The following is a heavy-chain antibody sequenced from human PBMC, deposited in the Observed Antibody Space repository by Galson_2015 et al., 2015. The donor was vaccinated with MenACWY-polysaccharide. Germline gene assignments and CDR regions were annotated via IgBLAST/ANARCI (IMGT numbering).Heavy chain of an antibody. D-gene: IGHD6-13*01. V-gene: IGHV3-23*01. CDR2: ISGSGIDI. Sequence: SLRLSCAASGFSMTSYAVNWVRQAPGKGLEWVGVISGSGIDIRYADSVKGRFTISRDTSKSTLYLQMDSVRAEDTAKYYCAKSPQWGAAAVGPFAHWGRGALVTVSS. J-gene: IGHJ4*02. CDR1: GFSMTSYA. CDR3: AKSPQWGAAAVGPFAH.